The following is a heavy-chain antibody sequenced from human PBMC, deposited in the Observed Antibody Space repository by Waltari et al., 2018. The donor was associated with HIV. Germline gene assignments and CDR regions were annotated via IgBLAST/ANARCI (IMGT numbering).Heavy chain of an antibody. CDR1: GFTFTNYA. V-gene: IGHV3-30*01. Sequence: VQLVASGGGVVQPGKSLSLSCVASGFTFTNYAMFWVRRAPGKGPEWVAVLSHDGKNHFHADSVKGRFTISRDNSKNTVYLQMDSLRFEDTGVYYCARDGAWDTDGVIEYHVLDVWGQGITVTVSS. CDR2: LSHDGKNH. J-gene: IGHJ6*02. D-gene: IGHD6-6*01. CDR3: ARDGAWDTDGVIEYHVLDV.